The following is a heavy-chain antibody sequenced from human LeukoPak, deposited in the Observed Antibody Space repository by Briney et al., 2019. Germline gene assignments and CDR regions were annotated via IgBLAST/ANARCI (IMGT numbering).Heavy chain of an antibody. CDR1: GFTFSSYW. Sequence: GGSLRLSCAASGFTFSSYWMHWVRQAPGKGLVWVSRINSDGSSTSYADSVKGRFTISRDNAKNSLYLQMNSLRAEDTAVYYCARDRRVDYYDSSGYYNPRAVDYWGQGTLVTVSS. CDR3: ARDRRVDYYDSSGYYNPRAVDY. D-gene: IGHD3-22*01. V-gene: IGHV3-74*01. CDR2: INSDGSST. J-gene: IGHJ4*02.